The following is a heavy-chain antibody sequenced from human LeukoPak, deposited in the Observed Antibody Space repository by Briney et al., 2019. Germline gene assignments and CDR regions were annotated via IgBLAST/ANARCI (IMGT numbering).Heavy chain of an antibody. CDR1: GGSISSYY. V-gene: IGHV4-59*08. CDR2: IYYSGST. J-gene: IGHJ2*01. D-gene: IGHD3-3*01. CDR3: ARQIGHLEWLFRWYFDL. Sequence: SETLSLTCSVSGGSISSYYWSWTRQPPGKGLEWIGYIYYSGSTNYNPSLKSRVTISVDTSKNQFSLKLSSVTAADTAVYYCARQIGHLEWLFRWYFDLWGRGTLVTVSS.